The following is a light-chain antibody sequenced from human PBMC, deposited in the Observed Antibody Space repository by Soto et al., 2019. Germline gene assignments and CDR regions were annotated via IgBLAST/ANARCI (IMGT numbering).Light chain of an antibody. J-gene: IGKJ1*01. CDR1: QSLVHGDGNTY. CDR3: MQGTHWPPT. V-gene: IGKV2-30*02. CDR2: KVS. Sequence: DVVMTQSPLSLPVTLGQPASISCRSSQSLVHGDGNTYLNWFHQRPGQSLGRLIFKVSNRDSGVPDRFRGSGSGTDFTLKISRVEADDVGVYYCMQGTHWPPTFGQGTKVEIK.